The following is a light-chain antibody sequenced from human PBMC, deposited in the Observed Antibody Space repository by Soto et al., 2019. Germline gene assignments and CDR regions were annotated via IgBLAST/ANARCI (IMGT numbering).Light chain of an antibody. CDR1: QSVNSNY. Sequence: EIVLTQSPGTLSLSPGERATLSCRASQSVNSNYLAWYQQKPGQSPRVLIYGASSRATGIPDRFSGSGSGKDFTLPISRLEPKDFAVYYCQQYDNSFRTFAKGTKVEIK. CDR2: GAS. V-gene: IGKV3-20*01. CDR3: QQYDNSFRT. J-gene: IGKJ1*01.